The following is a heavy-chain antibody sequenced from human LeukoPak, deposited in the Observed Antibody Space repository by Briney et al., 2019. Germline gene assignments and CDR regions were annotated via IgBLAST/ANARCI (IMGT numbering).Heavy chain of an antibody. Sequence: GESLKISCKGSGYSFTSYWIGWVRQMSGKGLEWMGIIYPGDSDTRYSPSFQGQVTISADKSISTAYLQWSSLKASDTAMYYCARTSMVRGVVGAFDIWGQGTMVTVSS. CDR1: GYSFTSYW. CDR3: ARTSMVRGVVGAFDI. D-gene: IGHD3-10*01. V-gene: IGHV5-51*01. J-gene: IGHJ3*02. CDR2: IYPGDSDT.